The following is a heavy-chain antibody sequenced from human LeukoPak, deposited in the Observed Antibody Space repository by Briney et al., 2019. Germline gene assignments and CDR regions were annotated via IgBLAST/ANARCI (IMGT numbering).Heavy chain of an antibody. CDR2: IYVGDSDT. CDR3: ARRGRGDSFNI. J-gene: IGHJ3*02. Sequence: GESLKISCKGSADSFNTYWLVWVRQLPGKGLECMGIIYVGDSDTRYSPSFQGQVTISDDKSISTAYLQWSSLKASDTAMYYCARRGRGDSFNIWGQGTMVTVSS. V-gene: IGHV5-51*01. CDR1: ADSFNTYW. D-gene: IGHD2-15*01.